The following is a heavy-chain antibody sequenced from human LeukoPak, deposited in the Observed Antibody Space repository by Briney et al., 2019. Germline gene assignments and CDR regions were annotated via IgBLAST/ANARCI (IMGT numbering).Heavy chain of an antibody. Sequence: GESLRLSCAASGFSFSTYEMSWVRQAPGKGLECVSAISGSGGSTYSADSLKGRFTISRDNSKNTLYLQINSLRTDDTAVFYCARGGLGSAFDNWGQGTLVTVSS. CDR2: ISGSGGST. J-gene: IGHJ4*02. CDR1: GFSFSTYE. V-gene: IGHV3-23*01. D-gene: IGHD6-19*01. CDR3: ARGGLGSAFDN.